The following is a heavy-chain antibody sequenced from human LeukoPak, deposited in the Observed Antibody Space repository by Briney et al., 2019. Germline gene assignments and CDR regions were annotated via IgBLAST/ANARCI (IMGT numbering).Heavy chain of an antibody. D-gene: IGHD2-21*02. CDR2: MHPGNGNT. Sequence: GASVKVSCKASGYRFISNYIQWVRQAPGLGPERMGGMHPGNGNTRYAEKFHGRVTMTRDTSINTAYMDLISLRSDDTAVYYCAREGSYCVGGDCYSFDFWGQGTLITVSS. V-gene: IGHV1-2*02. CDR3: AREGSYCVGGDCYSFDF. J-gene: IGHJ4*02. CDR1: GYRFISNY.